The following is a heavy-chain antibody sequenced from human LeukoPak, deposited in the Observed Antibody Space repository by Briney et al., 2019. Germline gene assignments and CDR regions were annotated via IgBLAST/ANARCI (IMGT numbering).Heavy chain of an antibody. J-gene: IGHJ3*02. D-gene: IGHD2-21*01. V-gene: IGHV3-53*01. Sequence: GGSLRLSCAASGFTVSSNYMTWVHQAPGKGLEWVSVLYSNGDTYYADSVKGRFTISRDNSKNTLYLQLNTLRAEDTAVYYCARYIPSCGGNCNDGFDIWGQGTMVSVSS. CDR2: LYSNGDT. CDR3: ARYIPSCGGNCNDGFDI. CDR1: GFTVSSNY.